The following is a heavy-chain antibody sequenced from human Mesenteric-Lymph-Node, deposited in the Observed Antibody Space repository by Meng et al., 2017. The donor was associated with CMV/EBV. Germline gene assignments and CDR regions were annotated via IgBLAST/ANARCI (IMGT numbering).Heavy chain of an antibody. CDR1: GFTFSDYY. V-gene: IGHV3-7*01. Sequence: GESLKISCAASGFTFSDYYMSWIRQAPGKGLEWVANIKHDGSEKNYVDSVKDRFTISRDNAKNSLFLEMNSLRAEDTAVYFCARDPHTATYIVYYYHGMDVWGQGTTVTVSS. CDR2: IKHDGSEK. CDR3: ARDPHTATYIVYYYHGMDV. J-gene: IGHJ6*02. D-gene: IGHD1-1*01.